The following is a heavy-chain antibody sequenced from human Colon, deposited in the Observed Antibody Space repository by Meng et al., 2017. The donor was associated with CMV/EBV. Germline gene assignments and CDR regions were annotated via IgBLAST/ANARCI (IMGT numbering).Heavy chain of an antibody. CDR1: GGSFSDYF. J-gene: IGHJ4*02. D-gene: IGHD2-2*01. CDR2: INHSGGT. Sequence: GSLRLSCVVYGGSFSDYFWSWIRQPPGKGLEWIGEINHSGGTNYNPSLKSRVTMSIDTSKNQFSLRLSSVTAADTAVYYCATRPVVSAPYYFDYWGLGTLVTVSS. V-gene: IGHV4-34*01. CDR3: ATRPVVSAPYYFDY.